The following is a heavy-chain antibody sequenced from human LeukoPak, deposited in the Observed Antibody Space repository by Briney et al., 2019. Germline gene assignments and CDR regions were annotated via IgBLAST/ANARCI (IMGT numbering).Heavy chain of an antibody. D-gene: IGHD3-10*01. CDR1: GGSISSGGYY. CDR2: ISHSGST. Sequence: SQTLSLTCTVSGGSISSGGYYWSWIRQPPGKGLEWIGEISHSGSTNYNPSLKSRVTISVDTSKNQFSLKLSSVTAADTAVYYCARVHSIYYGSGSYYPQYYYYGMDVWGQGTTVTVSS. J-gene: IGHJ6*02. CDR3: ARVHSIYYGSGSYYPQYYYYGMDV. V-gene: IGHV4-30-2*01.